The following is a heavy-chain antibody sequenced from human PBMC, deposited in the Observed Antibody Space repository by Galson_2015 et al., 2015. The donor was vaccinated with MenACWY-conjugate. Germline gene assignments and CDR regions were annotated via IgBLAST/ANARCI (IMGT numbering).Heavy chain of an antibody. CDR2: ISYDGSDK. Sequence: SLRLSCAASGFTFSSYGMHWVRQAPGKGLEWVAVISYDGSDKFYADSVKGRFTISRDNFKNTLYLQMNSLRAGDTALYYCARDSSGYSDPQYYFDYWGQGTLVTVSS. V-gene: IGHV3-30*19. J-gene: IGHJ4*02. CDR3: ARDSSGYSDPQYYFDY. CDR1: GFTFSSYG. D-gene: IGHD3-22*01.